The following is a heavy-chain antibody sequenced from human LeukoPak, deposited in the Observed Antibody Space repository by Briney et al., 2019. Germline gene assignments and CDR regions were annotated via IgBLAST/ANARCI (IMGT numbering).Heavy chain of an antibody. J-gene: IGHJ2*01. Sequence: GGSLRLSCAASGFIFSNFGMNWVRQAPGKGLEWVSHISSRSSVIYYADSVKGRFTISRDNSKNTLFLQMNSLRGEDTAFYYCAKRKTSPPRYFDLWGRGTLVTVSS. D-gene: IGHD2-2*01. CDR2: ISSRSSVI. CDR3: AKRKTSPPRYFDL. CDR1: GFIFSNFG. V-gene: IGHV3-48*01.